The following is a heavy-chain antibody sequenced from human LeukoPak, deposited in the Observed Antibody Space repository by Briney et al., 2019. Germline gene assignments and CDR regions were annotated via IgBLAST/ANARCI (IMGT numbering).Heavy chain of an antibody. D-gene: IGHD2-15*01. Sequence: QPGGSLRLSCSASGFTFSSYAMHWVRQAPGKGLEYVSAISSNGGSTYYADSVKGRFTISRDNSKNTLYLQMSSLRAEDTAVYYCVKLYCSGGSCTKGYFDYWGQGTLVTVSS. J-gene: IGHJ4*02. V-gene: IGHV3-64D*06. CDR1: GFTFSSYA. CDR2: ISSNGGST. CDR3: VKLYCSGGSCTKGYFDY.